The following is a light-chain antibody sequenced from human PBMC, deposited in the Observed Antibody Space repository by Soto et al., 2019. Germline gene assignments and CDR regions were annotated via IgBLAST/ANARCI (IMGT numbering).Light chain of an antibody. J-gene: IGKJ2*01. Sequence: EIVMTQSPATLSVSPGERATLSCRASQSVSRNLAWYQHKPGQAPRLLIYGASTRATGIPARFSGSGSGTEYTLTISSLQSEDFAVYYCQQYNNWPLYTFGQGTKLEI. CDR3: QQYNNWPLYT. V-gene: IGKV3-15*01. CDR1: QSVSRN. CDR2: GAS.